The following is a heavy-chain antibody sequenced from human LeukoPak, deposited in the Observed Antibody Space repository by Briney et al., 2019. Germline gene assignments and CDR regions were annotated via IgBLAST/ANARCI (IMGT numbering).Heavy chain of an antibody. CDR1: GYTFTGYY. CDR2: INPNRGGGT. Sequence: AASVKVSCKASGYTFTGYYIHWVRQAPGQGLEWMGWINPNRGGGTNYAQKFKGRVTMTRDTSISTAYMELNRLRSDDTAVYYCARGVGRYLVAYDFWGQGTLVTVSS. CDR3: ARGVGRYLVAYDF. V-gene: IGHV1-2*02. D-gene: IGHD3/OR15-3a*01. J-gene: IGHJ4*02.